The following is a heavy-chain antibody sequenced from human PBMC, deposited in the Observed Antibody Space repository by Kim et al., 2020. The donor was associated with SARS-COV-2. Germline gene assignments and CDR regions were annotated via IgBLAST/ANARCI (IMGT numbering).Heavy chain of an antibody. D-gene: IGHD6-19*01. Sequence: PQSRVTISVATSKNQFSLKLSAVTAADTAVYYCARGIAVAGTGPHYYFDYWGQGTLVTVSS. V-gene: IGHV4-34*01. J-gene: IGHJ4*02. CDR3: ARGIAVAGTGPHYYFDY.